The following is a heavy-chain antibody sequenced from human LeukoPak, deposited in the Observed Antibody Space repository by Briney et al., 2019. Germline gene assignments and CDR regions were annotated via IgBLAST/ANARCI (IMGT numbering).Heavy chain of an antibody. Sequence: PGGSLRLSCAASGFTFNNYGMHWVRQAPGKGLEWLAFIWFDESNKFYAASVKGRFTISRDNSKNTLYLQMNSLRAEDTAVYYCARDCVYCTRATCSPHLPEPPSLDYWGQGTLVTVSS. J-gene: IGHJ4*02. CDR2: IWFDESNK. CDR3: ARDCVYCTRATCSPHLPEPPSLDY. CDR1: GFTFNNYG. V-gene: IGHV3-33*01. D-gene: IGHD2-2*01.